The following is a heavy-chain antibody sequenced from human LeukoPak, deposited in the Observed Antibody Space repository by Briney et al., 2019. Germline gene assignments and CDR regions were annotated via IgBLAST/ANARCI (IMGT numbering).Heavy chain of an antibody. D-gene: IGHD2-21*02. CDR3: ARVGQPLLFHFDY. V-gene: IGHV1-2*02. Sequence: EASMKVSCRASGYTFNAYYIHWVRQAPGQRLEWMGWINPKNGGTNYAQKFQGRVTMTRDTSISTAYMELSRLRSDDTAVYYCARVGQPLLFHFDYWGQGTLVTVSS. CDR2: INPKNGGT. CDR1: GYTFNAYY. J-gene: IGHJ4*02.